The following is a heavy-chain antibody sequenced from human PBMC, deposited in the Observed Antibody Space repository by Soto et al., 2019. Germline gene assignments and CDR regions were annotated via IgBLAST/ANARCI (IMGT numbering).Heavy chain of an antibody. Sequence: QVQLVQSGGEVKKPGAAVEVSCKASGYTFTTFGNGWVRQAPGQGLEWMGWISAYSGNTEYPQKLQGRVTMTIDTSTSTTYMELRSLRSDDTAVYYCARAYCSGGSCYLDYWGQGALVTVSS. CDR3: ARAYCSGGSCYLDY. CDR2: ISAYSGNT. J-gene: IGHJ4*02. CDR1: GYTFTTFG. V-gene: IGHV1-18*01. D-gene: IGHD2-15*01.